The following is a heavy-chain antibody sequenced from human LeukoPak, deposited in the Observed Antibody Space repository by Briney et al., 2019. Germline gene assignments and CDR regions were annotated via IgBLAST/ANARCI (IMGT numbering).Heavy chain of an antibody. CDR3: ASFSGPYYFDY. CDR2: IIPILGIA. D-gene: IGHD2/OR15-2a*01. J-gene: IGHJ4*02. Sequence: SVKVSCKASGGTSSSYAISWVRQAPGQGLEWMGRIIPILGIANYAQKFQGRVTITADKSTSTAYMELSSLRSEDTAVYYCASFSGPYYFDYWGQGTLVTVSS. V-gene: IGHV1-69*04. CDR1: GGTSSSYA.